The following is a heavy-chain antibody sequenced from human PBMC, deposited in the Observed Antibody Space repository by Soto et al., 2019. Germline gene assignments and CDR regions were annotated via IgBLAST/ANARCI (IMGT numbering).Heavy chain of an antibody. J-gene: IGHJ6*02. CDR1: EYTITSYG. CDR3: ARGGYCTNGVCYPTLYYYYGMDV. Sequence: GASVKVYCKTAEYTITSYGMHYVPQAPGQRLEGMGWINACNGNTKYSQKFQGRVTITRDTSASTAYMELSSLRSEDTAVYYCARGGYCTNGVCYPTLYYYYGMDVWGQGTTVTVSS. D-gene: IGHD2-8*01. CDR2: INACNGNT. V-gene: IGHV1-3*01.